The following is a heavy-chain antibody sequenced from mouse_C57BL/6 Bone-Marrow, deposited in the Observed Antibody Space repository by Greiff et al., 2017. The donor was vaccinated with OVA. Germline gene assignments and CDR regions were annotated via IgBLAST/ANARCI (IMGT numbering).Heavy chain of an antibody. CDR2: INPNNGGT. V-gene: IGHV1-26*01. D-gene: IGHD2-1*01. CDR3: ARGIYYGNYFDC. J-gene: IGHJ2*01. CDR1: GYTFTDYY. Sequence: EVQLQQSGAELVKPGASVKISCKASGYTFTDYYMNWVKQSHGKSLEWIGAINPNNGGTSYHDKFKGKATLTVDKSSSTDYMQLRRLTSEDSAVNYSARGIYYGNYFDCWGQGTTLTVSS.